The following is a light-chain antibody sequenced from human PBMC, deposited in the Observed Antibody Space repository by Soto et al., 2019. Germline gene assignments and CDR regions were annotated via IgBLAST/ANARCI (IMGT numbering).Light chain of an antibody. V-gene: IGLV2-14*01. Sequence: QSVLTQPASVSGSPGQSITISCTGTSSDVGGYNYVSWYQQYPGKAPKLMIYEVTHRPSGVSNRFSGSTSGNTASLTISGLQAEDEANYYCSSYRSTSVSVFGTGTKVTVL. J-gene: IGLJ1*01. CDR1: SSDVGGYNY. CDR2: EVT. CDR3: SSYRSTSVSV.